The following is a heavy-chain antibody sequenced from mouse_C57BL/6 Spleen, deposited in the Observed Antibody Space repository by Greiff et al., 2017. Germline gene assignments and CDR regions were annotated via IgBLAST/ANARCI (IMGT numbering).Heavy chain of an antibody. V-gene: IGHV3-6*01. D-gene: IGHD2-1*01. CDR1: GYSITSGYY. CDR2: ISYDGSN. Sequence: EVQRVESGPGLVKPSQSLSLTCSVTGYSITSGYYWNWIRQFPGNKLEWMGYISYDGSNNYNPSLKNRISITRDTSKNQFFLKLNSVTTEDTATYYCARGDGNYDFDYWGQGTTLTVSS. J-gene: IGHJ2*01. CDR3: ARGDGNYDFDY.